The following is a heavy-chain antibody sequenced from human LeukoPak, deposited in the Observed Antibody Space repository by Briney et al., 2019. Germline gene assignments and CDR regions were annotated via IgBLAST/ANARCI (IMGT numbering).Heavy chain of an antibody. CDR3: AREGSGTSSPMAY. CDR2: IYPMLGVA. D-gene: IGHD1-14*01. Sequence: ASVKVSCKASGGSFSTYAVSWVRQAPGQGLEWMGRIYPMLGVANYAQRFQGRVTITADKSTGTAYMELNSLTSEDTAVYYCAREGSGTSSPMAYWGQGTLVTVSS. J-gene: IGHJ4*02. V-gene: IGHV1-69*04. CDR1: GGSFSTYA.